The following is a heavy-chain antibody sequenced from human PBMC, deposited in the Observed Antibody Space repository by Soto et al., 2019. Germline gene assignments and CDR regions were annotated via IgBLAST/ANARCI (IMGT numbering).Heavy chain of an antibody. Sequence: QVQLVESGGGVVQPGRSLRLSCAASGFTFSSYGMHWVRQAPGKGLEWVAVISYDGSNKYYADSVKGRFTISRDNSKNTLYLQMNRLRAEDTAVYYCAKDWDTPMAPNYYYYGMDVWGQGTTVTVSS. CDR3: AKDWDTPMAPNYYYYGMDV. V-gene: IGHV3-30*18. CDR1: GFTFSSYG. CDR2: ISYDGSNK. D-gene: IGHD5-18*01. J-gene: IGHJ6*02.